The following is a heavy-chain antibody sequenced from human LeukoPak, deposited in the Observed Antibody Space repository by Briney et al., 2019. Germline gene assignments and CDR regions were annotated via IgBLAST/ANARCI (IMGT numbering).Heavy chain of an antibody. CDR1: GYTFTGYY. CDR3: ARGWFDSSEVYYFDY. V-gene: IGHV1-2*02. CDR2: INPNSGGT. D-gene: IGHD3-22*01. Sequence: ASVKVSCKASGYTFTGYYMHWVRQAPGQGLEWMGWINPNSGGTNYAQKFQGRVTMTRDTSISTAYMELSRLGSDDTAVYYCARGWFDSSEVYYFDYWGQGTLVTVSS. J-gene: IGHJ4*02.